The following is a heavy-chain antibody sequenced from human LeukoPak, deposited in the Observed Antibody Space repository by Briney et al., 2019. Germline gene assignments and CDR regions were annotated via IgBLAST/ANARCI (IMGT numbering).Heavy chain of an antibody. CDR2: IFASGST. CDR1: GGSINNYY. V-gene: IGHV4-4*07. CDR3: ARTWILTGLVYFDY. D-gene: IGHD3-9*01. J-gene: IGHJ4*02. Sequence: PSETLSLTCTVSGGSINNYYWSWFRQPAGKGLEWIGRIFASGSTNYNPSLKSRVTISVDTSKNQFSLKLSSVTAADTAVYYCARTWILTGLVYFDYWGQGTLVTVSS.